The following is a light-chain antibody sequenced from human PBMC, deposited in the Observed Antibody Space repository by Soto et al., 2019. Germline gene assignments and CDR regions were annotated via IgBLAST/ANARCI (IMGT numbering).Light chain of an antibody. V-gene: IGKV1-9*01. J-gene: IGKJ1*01. CDR3: LQYNLYPRT. Sequence: IQLTQSPSSLSASVGDRVTITCRASPAIASFLAWYQQKPGTAPKLLIYGASTLQSGVPSRFSGSRSGTDYTLTIASLQPEDFATYYCLQYNLYPRTFGQGTKVEIK. CDR2: GAS. CDR1: PAIASF.